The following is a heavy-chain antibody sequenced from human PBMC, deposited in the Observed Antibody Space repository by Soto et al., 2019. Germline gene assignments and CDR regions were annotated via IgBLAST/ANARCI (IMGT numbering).Heavy chain of an antibody. CDR1: GTSISSGDRY. D-gene: IGHD6-19*01. J-gene: IGHJ4*02. CDR2: IYYTGST. V-gene: IGHV4-30-4*01. CDR3: ASYTVNNSGYYDY. Sequence: NPSETLSLTCSVSGTSISSGDRYWSWIRQPPGRGLEWIGYIYYTGSTYPSPPLKSRLTISVDTSTNQFSLKLTSAAAADTAVYYCASYTVNNSGYYDYWGQGTLVTVSS.